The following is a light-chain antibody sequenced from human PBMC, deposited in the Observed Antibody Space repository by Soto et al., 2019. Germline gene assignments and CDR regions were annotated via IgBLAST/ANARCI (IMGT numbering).Light chain of an antibody. V-gene: IGKV3-20*01. J-gene: IGKJ5*01. Sequence: VLTQSPGTLSLSPGERATLSCRANQNPGDGRLAWYQQKPGQPPTLLIYDASTRATGIPDRFSGSGSGTDFTLTISRLEPEDFAVYYCQEHASIFGQGTRLEIK. CDR1: QNPGDGR. CDR3: QEHASI. CDR2: DAS.